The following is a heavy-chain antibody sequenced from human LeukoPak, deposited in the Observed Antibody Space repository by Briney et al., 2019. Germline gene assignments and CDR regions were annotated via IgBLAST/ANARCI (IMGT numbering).Heavy chain of an antibody. Sequence: SETLSLTCTVSGGSISSYYWSWIRQPPGKGLEWIGYIYDSGSTNYNPSLESRVTISVDTSKNHFSLKLSSVTAADTAVFYCAREGRFGEKDVWGKGTTVTVSS. CDR1: GGSISSYY. CDR3: AREGRFGEKDV. D-gene: IGHD3-10*01. CDR2: IYDSGST. J-gene: IGHJ6*04. V-gene: IGHV4-59*01.